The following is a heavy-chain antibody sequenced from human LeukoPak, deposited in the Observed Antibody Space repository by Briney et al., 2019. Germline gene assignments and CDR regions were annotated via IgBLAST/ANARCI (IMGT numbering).Heavy chain of an antibody. CDR2: ISSSSSYI. J-gene: IGHJ3*02. Sequence: GGSLRLSCAASGFTFSSYSMNWVRQAPGKGLEWVSSISSSSSYIHYADSVKGRFTISRDNAKNSLYLQMNSLRAEDTAVYYCARELAAFDIWGQGTMVTVSS. CDR1: GFTFSSYS. CDR3: ARELAAFDI. V-gene: IGHV3-21*01.